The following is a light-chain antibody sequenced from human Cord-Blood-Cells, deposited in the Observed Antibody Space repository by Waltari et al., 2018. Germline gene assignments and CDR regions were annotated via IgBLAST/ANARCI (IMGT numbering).Light chain of an antibody. V-gene: IGLV2-14*01. CDR3: SSYTSSSTLV. CDR2: EVS. Sequence: QSALTQPASVSGSPGQSITISCTGTSSDVGGYHYVSWYQQHPGKAPKLMIYEVSNRPSGVSNRFSGSKSGNTASLTISGLQAEDEADYYCSSYTSSSTLVFGGGIKLTVL. CDR1: SSDVGGYHY. J-gene: IGLJ2*01.